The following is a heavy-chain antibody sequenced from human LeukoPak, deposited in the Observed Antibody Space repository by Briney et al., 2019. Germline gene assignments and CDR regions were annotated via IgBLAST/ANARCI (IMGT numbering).Heavy chain of an antibody. CDR2: ISSSSSTI. Sequence: GGSLRLSCAASGFTFSSYSINWVRQAPGKGLEWVSYISSSSSTINYADSVKGRFTISRDNAKNSLYLQMNSLRAEDTAVYYCAREGRITMIVVVIAPLDYWGQGTLVTVSS. CDR1: GFTFSSYS. J-gene: IGHJ4*02. V-gene: IGHV3-48*01. CDR3: AREGRITMIVVVIAPLDY. D-gene: IGHD3-22*01.